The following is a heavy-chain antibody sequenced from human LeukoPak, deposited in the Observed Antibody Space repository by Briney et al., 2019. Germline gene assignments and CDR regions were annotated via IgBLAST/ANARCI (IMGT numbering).Heavy chain of an antibody. J-gene: IGHJ6*03. Sequence: GGSLRLSCAASGFTFSSYWMSWVRQAPGKGLEWVANIKQDGSEKYYVDSVKGRFTISRDNAKNSLYLQMNSLRAEDTAVYYCARSPLITIFGVVIPNYYYYYMDVWGKGTTVTVPS. D-gene: IGHD3-3*01. V-gene: IGHV3-7*01. CDR3: ARSPLITIFGVVIPNYYYYYMDV. CDR1: GFTFSSYW. CDR2: IKQDGSEK.